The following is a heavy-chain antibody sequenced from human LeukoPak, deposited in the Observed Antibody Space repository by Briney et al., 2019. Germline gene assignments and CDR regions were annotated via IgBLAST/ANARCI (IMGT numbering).Heavy chain of an antibody. J-gene: IGHJ2*01. D-gene: IGHD6-13*01. CDR1: GFTFSSYS. CDR3: AKRGIAAANWYFDL. Sequence: AGGSLRLSCAASGFTFSSYSMNWVRQAPGKGLEWVSVISGSGGSTYYADSVKGRFTISRDNSKNTLYLQMDSLRVEDTAVYYCAKRGIAAANWYFDLWGRGTLVTVSS. CDR2: ISGSGGST. V-gene: IGHV3-23*01.